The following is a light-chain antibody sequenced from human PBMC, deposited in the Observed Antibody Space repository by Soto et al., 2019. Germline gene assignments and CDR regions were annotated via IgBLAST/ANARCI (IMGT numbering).Light chain of an antibody. J-gene: IGKJ3*01. Sequence: EIVLTQSPGALSLSPGESATLSCRASQSVSDTHVAWYQQRPGQAPRLLIYDASRRDIGVPDRFSGSGSGTDFTLTISGLEPEDFVVYYCQQYGRSPFAFGPGTKVEIK. CDR2: DAS. V-gene: IGKV3-20*01. CDR1: QSVSDTH. CDR3: QQYGRSPFA.